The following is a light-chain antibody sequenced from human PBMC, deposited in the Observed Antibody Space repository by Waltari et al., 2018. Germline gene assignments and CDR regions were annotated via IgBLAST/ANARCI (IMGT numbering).Light chain of an antibody. CDR1: SSNIGKNY. J-gene: IGLJ7*01. V-gene: IGLV1-51*02. CDR3: GTWDSSLSGAV. CDR2: EDT. Sequence: QSVLTQPPSVSAAPGQRVTIPCSGGSSNIGKNYVSWYRQFPGSAPKLLIYEDTERPAGVPGRCSGSKSGTSATLDITGLQPGDEAEDYCGTWDSSLSGAVFGGGTLLTVL.